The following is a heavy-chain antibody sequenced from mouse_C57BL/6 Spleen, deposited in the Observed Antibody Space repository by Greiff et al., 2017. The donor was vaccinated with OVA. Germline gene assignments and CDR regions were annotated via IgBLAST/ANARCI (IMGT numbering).Heavy chain of an antibody. CDR3: ESGCGNYGGAMDY. V-gene: IGHV1-49*01. D-gene: IGHD2-1*01. Sequence: LQQSGAELVRPGSSVKLSCKDSYFAFMASAMHWVKQRPGHGLEWIGSFTMYSDATAYSENFKGKATLTANTSSSTAYMELSSRRSEDAAVDYCESGCGNYGGAMDYWGQGTSVTVSS. CDR1: YFAFMASA. J-gene: IGHJ4*01. CDR2: FTMYSDAT.